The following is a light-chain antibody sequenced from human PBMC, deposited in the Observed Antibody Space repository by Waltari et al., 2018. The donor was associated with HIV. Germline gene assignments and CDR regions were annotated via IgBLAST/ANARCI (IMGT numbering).Light chain of an antibody. CDR3: HQYDTTPCA. J-gene: IGKJ1*01. Sequence: DIVLTESPDSLAVSLGERATINCKASQSVLYNSNSKYYLSLIHQRPGQTPKLLIYCASTREVGVPDRFSGSPSWTDVTLTISGLQADDVAVYYCHQYDTTPCAFGQGTKVEIK. V-gene: IGKV4-1*01. CDR1: QSVLYNSNSKYY. CDR2: CAS.